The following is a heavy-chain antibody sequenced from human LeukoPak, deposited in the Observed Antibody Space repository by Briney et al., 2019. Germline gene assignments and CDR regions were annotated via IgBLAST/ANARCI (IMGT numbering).Heavy chain of an antibody. CDR2: MNPNSGNT. CDR3: ARDRGTGGAFDI. V-gene: IGHV1-8*01. Sequence: ASVKVSCKASGYTLTSNDINWVRQATGQGLEWMGWMNPNSGNTGYAQKFQGRVTMTRNTSISTAYMELSSPRSEDTAVYYCARDRGTGGAFDIWGRGTMVTVSS. CDR1: GYTLTSND. D-gene: IGHD3-10*01. J-gene: IGHJ3*02.